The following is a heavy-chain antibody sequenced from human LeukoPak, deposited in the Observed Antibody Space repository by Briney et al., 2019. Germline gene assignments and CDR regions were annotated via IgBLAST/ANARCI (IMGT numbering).Heavy chain of an antibody. J-gene: IGHJ4*02. Sequence: PRGSLRLPCAASGFTFSSYGMHWVRQAPGKGLEWVAVISYDGSNKYYADSVKGRFTISRDNSKNTLYLQMNSLRAEDTAVYYCAKDVTTVTMGFDYWGQGTLVTVSS. V-gene: IGHV3-30*18. D-gene: IGHD4-17*01. CDR3: AKDVTTVTMGFDY. CDR2: ISYDGSNK. CDR1: GFTFSSYG.